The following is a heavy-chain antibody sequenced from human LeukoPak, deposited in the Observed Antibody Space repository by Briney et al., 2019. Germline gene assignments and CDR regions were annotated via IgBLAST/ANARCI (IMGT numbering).Heavy chain of an antibody. CDR3: ARGSHVAAAPGWFDP. J-gene: IGHJ5*02. Sequence: PSETLSLTCTVSGGSISRNHWSWIRQPAGKGLEWIGRIYTSGRTDYNPSLKSRVTMSVDTSKKQFSLKLSSVTAADTAVYYCARGSHVAAAPGWFDPWGQGTLVTVSS. V-gene: IGHV4-4*07. CDR1: GGSISRNH. CDR2: IYTSGRT. D-gene: IGHD6-25*01.